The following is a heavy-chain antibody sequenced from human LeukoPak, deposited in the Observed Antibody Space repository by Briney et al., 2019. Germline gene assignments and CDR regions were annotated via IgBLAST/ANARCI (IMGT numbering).Heavy chain of an antibody. D-gene: IGHD3-9*01. CDR1: GISFRSYG. Sequence: GGSLRLSCAASGISFRSYGMHWVRKAPGKGLEWVTFIWYDASNKYYAESVKGRFTISRDNSRNTVFLQMNSLRAEDTAIYYCATDISTHYFGSWGQGTLVTVSS. CDR3: ATDISTHYFGS. CDR2: IWYDASNK. J-gene: IGHJ4*02. V-gene: IGHV3-30*02.